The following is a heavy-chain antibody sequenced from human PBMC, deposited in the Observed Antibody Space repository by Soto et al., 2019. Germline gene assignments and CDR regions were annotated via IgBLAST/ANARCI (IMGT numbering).Heavy chain of an antibody. J-gene: IGHJ4*02. V-gene: IGHV1-69*13. CDR2: IIPIFGTA. Sequence: SVKVSCKASGGTFSSYAISCVRQAPGQGLEWMGGIIPIFGTANYAQKFQGRVTITADESTSTAYMELSSLRSEDTAVYYCAREIAAAGYYFDYWGQGTLVTVSS. CDR3: AREIAAAGYYFDY. D-gene: IGHD6-13*01. CDR1: GGTFSSYA.